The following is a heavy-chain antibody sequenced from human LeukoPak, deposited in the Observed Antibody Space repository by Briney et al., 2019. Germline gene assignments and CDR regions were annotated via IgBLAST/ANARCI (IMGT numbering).Heavy chain of an antibody. D-gene: IGHD6-19*01. CDR1: GGSIRSRGYY. V-gene: IGHV4-39*01. CDR3: ARGRAGDSSGWYSRTGFDY. J-gene: IGHJ4*02. Sequence: PSETLSLTCTVSGGSIRSRGYYWGWIRQPPGRGLEWIASIYDSGSTDYNPSLRSRVTISVDISKNQFSLKVTSVIAADTAVYYCARGRAGDSSGWYSRTGFDYWGQGTLVTVSS. CDR2: IYDSGST.